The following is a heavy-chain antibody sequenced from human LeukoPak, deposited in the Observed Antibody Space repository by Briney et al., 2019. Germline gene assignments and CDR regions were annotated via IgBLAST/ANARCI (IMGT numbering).Heavy chain of an antibody. CDR3: ARDGNYVVY. Sequence: PGGSLRLSCAASGFTFSRYWMSWVRQAPGKGLEWVASIKQDGSEKYFVESVKGRFTISRDNAKNSLYLQMNSLRAEDTAVYYCARDGNYVVYWGQGTLVTVSS. CDR2: IKQDGSEK. J-gene: IGHJ4*02. CDR1: GFTFSRYW. V-gene: IGHV3-7*03. D-gene: IGHD3-16*01.